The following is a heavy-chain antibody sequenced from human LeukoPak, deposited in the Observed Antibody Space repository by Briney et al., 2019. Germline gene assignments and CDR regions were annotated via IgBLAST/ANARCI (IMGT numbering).Heavy chain of an antibody. CDR2: ISWNSGSI. V-gene: IGHV3-9*01. Sequence: GGSLRLSCAASGFTFDDYAMHWVRQAPGQGLEWVSGISWNSGSIGYADSVKGRFTISRDNAKNSLYLQMNSLRVEDTALYYCARRMTTVTTKYFDLWGRGTLVTVSS. CDR1: GFTFDDYA. D-gene: IGHD4-17*01. CDR3: ARRMTTVTTKYFDL. J-gene: IGHJ2*01.